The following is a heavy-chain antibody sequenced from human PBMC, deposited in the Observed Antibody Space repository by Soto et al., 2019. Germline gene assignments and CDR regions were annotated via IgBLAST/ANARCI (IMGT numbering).Heavy chain of an antibody. CDR3: ARAGSVDDNHFDY. D-gene: IGHD1-26*01. J-gene: IGHJ4*02. V-gene: IGHV1-46*01. CDR2: INPSGGSS. Sequence: ASVKVSCKASGYTFTSFYMHWVRQAPGQGLEWMGLINPSGGSSSYAQEFQGRVTMTRDTSTSTVYMELSSLTSEDTAVYYCARAGSVDDNHFDYWGQGTLVTVSS. CDR1: GYTFTSFY.